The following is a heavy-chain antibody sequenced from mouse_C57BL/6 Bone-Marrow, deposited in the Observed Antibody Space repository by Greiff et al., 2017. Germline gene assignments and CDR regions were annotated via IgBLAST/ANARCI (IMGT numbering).Heavy chain of an antibody. CDR1: GYAFTNYL. V-gene: IGHV1-54*01. CDR2: INPGSGGT. Sequence: QVQLQQSGAELVRPGTSVKVSCKASGYAFTNYLIEWVKQRPGQGLEWIGVINPGSGGTNYNEKFKGKATLTADKSSSTAYMQLSSLTSEDSAVYFCARPNDYGSSYVDWFAYWGQGTLVTVSA. J-gene: IGHJ3*01. CDR3: ARPNDYGSSYVDWFAY. D-gene: IGHD1-1*01.